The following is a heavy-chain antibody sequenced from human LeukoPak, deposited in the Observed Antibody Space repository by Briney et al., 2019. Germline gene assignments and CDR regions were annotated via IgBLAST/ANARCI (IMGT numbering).Heavy chain of an antibody. CDR3: ARDAYCGGDCYSDY. V-gene: IGHV1-46*01. CDR2: INPSGGST. J-gene: IGHJ4*02. CDR1: GYTFTRYF. Sequence: ASVKVSCKASGYTFTRYFMHWVRQAPGQGLEWMGIINPSGGSTTYAQKFQGRVTMTRDMSTSTVYMELSSLRSEDTAVYYCARDAYCGGDCYSDYWGQGTLVTVSS. D-gene: IGHD2-21*02.